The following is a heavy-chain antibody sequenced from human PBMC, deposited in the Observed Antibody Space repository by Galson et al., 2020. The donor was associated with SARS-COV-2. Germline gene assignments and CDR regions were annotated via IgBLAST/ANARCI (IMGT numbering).Heavy chain of an antibody. CDR2: ISYDGRIE. CDR3: AKSGGGYYFEH. CDR1: GLTFKTYD. Sequence: GGSLRLSSAASGLTFKTYDMYWVRQAPDNGLEWVAVISYDGRIEFYADSVKGLFTVSRDNSKNTVYLQMNSLRPEDTAVYFCAKSGGGYYFEHWGQGTLVTVSS. D-gene: IGHD1-26*01. J-gene: IGHJ4*02. V-gene: IGHV3-30*18.